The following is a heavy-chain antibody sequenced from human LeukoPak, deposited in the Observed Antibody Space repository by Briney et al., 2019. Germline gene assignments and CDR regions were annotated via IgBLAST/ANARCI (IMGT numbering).Heavy chain of an antibody. CDR2: IWYDGSNK. J-gene: IGHJ6*02. CDR1: GFTFSSYG. D-gene: IGHD3-10*01. Sequence: PGRSLRLSCAAPGFTFSSYGMHWVRQAPGKGLEWVAVIWYDGSNKYYADSVKGRFTISRDNSKNTLYLQMNSLRAEDTAVYYCARDTLLWFGETNPYYYGMDVWGQGTTVTVSS. CDR3: ARDTLLWFGETNPYYYGMDV. V-gene: IGHV3-33*01.